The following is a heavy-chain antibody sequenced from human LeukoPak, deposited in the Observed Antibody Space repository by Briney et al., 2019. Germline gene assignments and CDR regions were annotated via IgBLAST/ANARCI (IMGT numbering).Heavy chain of an antibody. Sequence: GESLKISCKASGYSFTTYWIGWVRQLPGKGLEWMGFIYPGESQIRYSPSFQGQVTISADKSISTAYLQWSGLKASDTAMYYCARHFSVDSTSSHFDYWGQGTWVTVSS. CDR1: GYSFTTYW. J-gene: IGHJ4*02. D-gene: IGHD2-2*01. V-gene: IGHV5-51*01. CDR2: IYPGESQI. CDR3: ARHFSVDSTSSHFDY.